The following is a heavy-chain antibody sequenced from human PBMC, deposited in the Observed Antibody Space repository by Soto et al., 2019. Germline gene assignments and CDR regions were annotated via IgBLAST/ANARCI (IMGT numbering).Heavy chain of an antibody. CDR2: VNHGGTS. J-gene: IGHJ4*02. CDR3: ARHGMDYYDSSGYYYSPYYFDY. D-gene: IGHD3-22*01. V-gene: IGHV4-34*01. Sequence: PSETLSLTCAVHGGSLSGYYWDWIRQPPGKGLEWIGEVNHGGTSNYNPSLKSRAIISVDTSKNQFSLKLTSVTAADTAVYYCARHGMDYYDSSGYYYSPYYFDYWGQGTLVT. CDR1: GGSLSGYY.